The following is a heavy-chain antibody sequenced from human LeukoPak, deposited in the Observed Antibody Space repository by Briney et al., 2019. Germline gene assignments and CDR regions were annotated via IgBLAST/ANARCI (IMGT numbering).Heavy chain of an antibody. CDR1: GGSVSSDNYY. D-gene: IGHD3-22*01. CDR3: ARRDYYNGRAYYFLDY. V-gene: IGHV4-61*01. J-gene: IGHJ4*02. Sequence: PSETLSLTCTVSGGSVSSDNYYWTWIRQPPGKGLQWIGYISYSGSTNYNPSLKSRVTISLHTSKNQFSLRLSSLTAADTAVYYCARRDYYNGRAYYFLDYWGQGTLVTVSS. CDR2: ISYSGST.